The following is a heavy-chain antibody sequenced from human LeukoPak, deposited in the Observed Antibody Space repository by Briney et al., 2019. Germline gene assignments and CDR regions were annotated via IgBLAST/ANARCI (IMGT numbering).Heavy chain of an antibody. Sequence: PGGSLRLSCAASGFTFDDYAMHWVRQAPGKGLEWVSGISWNSGSIGYADSVKGRFTISRDNAKNSLYLQMNSLRAEDTALYYCAKDSASGEDCYYYGMDVWGQGTTVTVSS. CDR2: ISWNSGSI. V-gene: IGHV3-9*01. J-gene: IGHJ6*02. CDR1: GFTFDDYA. CDR3: AKDSASGEDCYYYGMDV. D-gene: IGHD1-14*01.